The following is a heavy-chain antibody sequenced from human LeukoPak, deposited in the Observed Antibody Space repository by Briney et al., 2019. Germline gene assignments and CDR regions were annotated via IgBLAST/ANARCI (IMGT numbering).Heavy chain of an antibody. Sequence: PGGSLRLSCAASGFTFSSYSMNWVRQAPGKGLEWVSSISSSSSYIYYADSVKGRFTISRDNAKNSLYLQMNSLRAEDTAVYYCARRRASGSANGAFDIWGQGTMVTVSS. CDR1: GFTFSSYS. D-gene: IGHD6-19*01. CDR2: ISSSSSYI. J-gene: IGHJ3*02. V-gene: IGHV3-21*01. CDR3: ARRRASGSANGAFDI.